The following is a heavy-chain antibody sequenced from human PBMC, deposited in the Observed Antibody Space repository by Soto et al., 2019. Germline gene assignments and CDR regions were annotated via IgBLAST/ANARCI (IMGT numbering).Heavy chain of an antibody. CDR2: IYHSGST. Sequence: SETLSLICTVSGGSISSFYWSWIRQPPGKGLEWIGDIYHSGSTNYNPSLKSRVTISVDTSKNQFSLKLSSVTAADTAVYYCARMDYDILIGYLEYFQHWGQGTLVTVSS. V-gene: IGHV4-59*01. CDR3: ARMDYDILIGYLEYFQH. D-gene: IGHD3-9*01. CDR1: GGSISSFY. J-gene: IGHJ1*01.